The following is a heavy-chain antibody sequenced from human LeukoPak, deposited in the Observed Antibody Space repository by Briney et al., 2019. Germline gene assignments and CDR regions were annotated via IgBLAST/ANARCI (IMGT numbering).Heavy chain of an antibody. D-gene: IGHD3-10*01. CDR3: ARATMGSYYYYYMDV. J-gene: IGHJ6*03. CDR2: INPSGGST. CDR1: GYTFTSYY. V-gene: IGHV1-46*01. Sequence: ASVKVSCKASGYTFTSYYMHWLRQAPGQGLEWMGIINPSGGSTSYAQKFQGRVTMTRDTSTSTVYMELSSLRSEDTAVYYCARATMGSYYYYYMDVWGKGTTVTVSS.